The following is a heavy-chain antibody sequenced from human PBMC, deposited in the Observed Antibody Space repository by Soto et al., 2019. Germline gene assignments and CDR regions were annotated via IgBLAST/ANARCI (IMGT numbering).Heavy chain of an antibody. CDR3: AKGGGSCCFDC. V-gene: IGHV3-23*01. CDR1: GFTFSNYA. CDR2: ISGSGEST. D-gene: IGHD2-15*01. Sequence: GVLRLSCAAYGFTFSNYAMSWVRQAPGKGLEWVSAISGSGESTFYGDYVKGRFTVSRDNSKNTLYLQMNSLGVEDTAEYYCAKGGGSCCFDCWGQGTLVTVSS. J-gene: IGHJ4*02.